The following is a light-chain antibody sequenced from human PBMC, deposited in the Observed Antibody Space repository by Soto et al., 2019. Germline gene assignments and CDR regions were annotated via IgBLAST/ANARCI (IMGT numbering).Light chain of an antibody. V-gene: IGLV2-23*01. Sequence: QSALTQPASVSGSPGQSITISCTGTSSDVGSYNLVSWYQQHPGKAPKLMIYEGSKRPSGFSNRFSGSKSGNTASLTSSGLQAEDEADYYCCSYAGSSFGTGTKLTVL. J-gene: IGLJ1*01. CDR2: EGS. CDR1: SSDVGSYNL. CDR3: CSYAGSS.